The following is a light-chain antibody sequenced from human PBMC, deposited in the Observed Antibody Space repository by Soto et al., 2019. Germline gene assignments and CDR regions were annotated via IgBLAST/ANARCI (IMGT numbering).Light chain of an antibody. CDR1: SSDVGGYNY. Sequence: QSALTQPASVSGSPGQSITISCTGTSSDVGGYNYVSWYQQHPGKAPKLMIYEVTNRPSGVSTRFSGSKSGNTASLIISGLQAEDEAEYYCSSYTNINTRACVFGTGTKVTVL. CDR3: SSYTNINTRACV. V-gene: IGLV2-14*01. J-gene: IGLJ1*01. CDR2: EVT.